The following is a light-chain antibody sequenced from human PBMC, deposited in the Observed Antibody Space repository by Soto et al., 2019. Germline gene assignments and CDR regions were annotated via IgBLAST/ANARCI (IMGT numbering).Light chain of an antibody. Sequence: DIVMTQSPDSLAVSLGEXATITCRSSQSVFYSPNNKNYLAWYQQKPGQPPKVLITWASTRESGVPDRFSGSGSGTDFTLTISSLQAEDVAVYSCQHYYSFPYTFGQGTKVDIK. V-gene: IGKV4-1*01. CDR2: WAS. J-gene: IGKJ2*01. CDR3: QHYYSFPYT. CDR1: QSVFYSPNNKNY.